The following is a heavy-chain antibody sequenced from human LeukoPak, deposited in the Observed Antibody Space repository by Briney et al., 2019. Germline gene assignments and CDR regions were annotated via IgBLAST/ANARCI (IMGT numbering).Heavy chain of an antibody. D-gene: IGHD1-26*01. Sequence: ASVKVSCKASGYTFTGYYMHWVRQAPGQGLEWMGWINPNSGGTNYAQKFQGRVTMTRDTSISTAYMELSRLRSDDTAVYYCARTPPPPYSGSYLRSRSVRNWFDPWGQGTLVTVSS. V-gene: IGHV1-2*02. CDR1: GYTFTGYY. CDR2: INPNSGGT. J-gene: IGHJ5*02. CDR3: ARTPPPPYSGSYLRSRSVRNWFDP.